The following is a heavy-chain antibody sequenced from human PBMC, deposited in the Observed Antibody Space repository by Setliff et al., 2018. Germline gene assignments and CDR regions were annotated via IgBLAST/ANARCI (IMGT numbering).Heavy chain of an antibody. CDR1: GFTFSSYG. J-gene: IGHJ4*02. CDR3: ARAGLAAAGTRPSFFDY. D-gene: IGHD6-13*01. V-gene: IGHV3-30*02. Sequence: VGSLRLSCAASGFTFSSYGMHWVRQAPGKGLEWVAFIRYDGSNKYYADSVKGRFTISRDNAKNSLYLQMNSLRAEDTALYYCARAGLAAAGTRPSFFDYWGQGTLVTVSS. CDR2: IRYDGSNK.